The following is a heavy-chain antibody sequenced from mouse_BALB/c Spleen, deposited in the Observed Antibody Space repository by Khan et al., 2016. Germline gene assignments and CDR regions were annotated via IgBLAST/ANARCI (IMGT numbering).Heavy chain of an antibody. V-gene: IGHV14-3*02. CDR2: IDPANGNT. CDR1: GFNIKDTY. D-gene: IGHD1-1*01. Sequence: VQLQQPGAELVKPGASVKLSCTASGFNIKDTYMHWVKQRPEQGLEWIGRIDPANGNTKYDPKFQGKATITADTSSNTAYLQLSSLTSADTAVDYCASTVVADFDYWGQGTTLTVAS. CDR3: ASTVVADFDY. J-gene: IGHJ2*01.